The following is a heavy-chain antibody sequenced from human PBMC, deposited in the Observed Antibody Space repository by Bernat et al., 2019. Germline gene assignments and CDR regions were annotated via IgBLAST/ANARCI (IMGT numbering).Heavy chain of an antibody. V-gene: IGHV3-15*01. D-gene: IGHD1-26*01. CDR1: GFTFSNAW. CDR2: IKSKTDGGTT. J-gene: IGHJ4*02. Sequence: EVQLVESGGGLVKPGGSLRLSCAASGFTFSNAWMSWVRQAPGKGLEWVGRIKSKTDGGTTDYAAPVKGRFTISRDDSKNTLYLQMNSLKTEDTAVYYCTTDPIGLGLFDYWGQGTLVTVSS. CDR3: TTDPIGLGLFDY.